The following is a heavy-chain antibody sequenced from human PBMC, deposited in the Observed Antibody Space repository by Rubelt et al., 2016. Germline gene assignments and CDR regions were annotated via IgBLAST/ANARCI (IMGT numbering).Heavy chain of an antibody. Sequence: QVQLVQSGAEVKKPGASVKVSCKASGYTFTSYGISWVRQAPGQGLEWMGWISAYNGNTNYAQKVQGRVTMNTDTSTSRADMELRSRRSDDTAVYYCASDADYYDSSGYYPYWGQGTLVTVS. D-gene: IGHD3-22*01. CDR2: ISAYNGNT. CDR3: ASDADYYDSSGYYPY. CDR1: GYTFTSYG. V-gene: IGHV1-18*01. J-gene: IGHJ4*02.